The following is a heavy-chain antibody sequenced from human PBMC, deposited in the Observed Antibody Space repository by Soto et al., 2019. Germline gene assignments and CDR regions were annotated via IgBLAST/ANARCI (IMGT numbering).Heavy chain of an antibody. CDR1: GGSISSGGYY. D-gene: IGHD3-10*01. CDR2: IYHSGKT. CDR3: ARGPYGSGHYQYYYGMDV. V-gene: IGHV4-30-2*01. Sequence: PSETLSLTCTVSGGSISSGGYYWSWIRQHQGKGLEWIGYIYHSGKTYYNPSIKSRITISVDRSKNQFSLKLSSVTAADTAVYYCARGPYGSGHYQYYYGMDVWGQGTTVTVSS. J-gene: IGHJ6*02.